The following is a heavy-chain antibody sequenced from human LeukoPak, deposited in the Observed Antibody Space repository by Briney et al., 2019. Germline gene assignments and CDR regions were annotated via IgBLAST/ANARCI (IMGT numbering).Heavy chain of an antibody. CDR1: GGTFSSYA. D-gene: IGHD7-27*01. Sequence: SVKVSCKASGGTFSSYAISWVRQAPGQGLEWMGGIIPIFGTANYAQKFQGRVTITTDESTSTAYMELSSLRSEDTAVYYCARNPAKTGNFDPWGQGTLVTVSS. CDR2: IIPIFGTA. V-gene: IGHV1-69*05. CDR3: ARNPAKTGNFDP. J-gene: IGHJ5*02.